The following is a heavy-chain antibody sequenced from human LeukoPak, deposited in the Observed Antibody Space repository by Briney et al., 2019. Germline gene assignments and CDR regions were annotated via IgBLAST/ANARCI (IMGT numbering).Heavy chain of an antibody. D-gene: IGHD6-19*01. CDR2: IYYSGST. CDR1: GGSVSSGSYY. J-gene: IGHJ4*02. CDR3: AREKRAVAGFYFDY. V-gene: IGHV4-61*01. Sequence: PSETLSLTCTVSGGSVSSGSYYWSWIRQPPGKGLEWIGYIYYSGSTNYNPSLKSRVTISVDTYKNQFSLKLSSVTAADTAVYYCAREKRAVAGFYFDYWGQGTLVTVSS.